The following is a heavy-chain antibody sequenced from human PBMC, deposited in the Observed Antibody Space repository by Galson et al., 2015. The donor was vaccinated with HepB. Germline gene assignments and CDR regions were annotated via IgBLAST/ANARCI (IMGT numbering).Heavy chain of an antibody. Sequence: SLRLSCAASGFTFNTYEMDWVRQAPGKGLEWVSYISSSGSTMFHADSVKGRFTISRDNARNSMYLQMNSLRGEDTGVYYCARDVRFHYGSGSYTAFDSWGQGTLVTVSS. CDR1: GFTFNTYE. CDR2: ISSSGSTM. CDR3: ARDVRFHYGSGSYTAFDS. D-gene: IGHD3-10*01. V-gene: IGHV3-48*03. J-gene: IGHJ4*02.